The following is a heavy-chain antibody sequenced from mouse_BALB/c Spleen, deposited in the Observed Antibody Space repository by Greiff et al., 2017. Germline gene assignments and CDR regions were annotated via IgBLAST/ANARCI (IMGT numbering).Heavy chain of an antibody. CDR2: ISTYYGDA. CDR3: ARKNDYDGRYFDV. J-gene: IGHJ1*01. Sequence: VQLQQSGAELVRPGVSVKISCKGSGYTFTDYAMHWVKQSHAKSLEWIGVISTYYGDASYNQKFKGKATMTVDKSSSTAYMELARLTSEDSAIYYCARKNDYDGRYFDVWGAGTTVTVSS. D-gene: IGHD2-4*01. V-gene: IGHV1S137*01. CDR1: GYTFTDYA.